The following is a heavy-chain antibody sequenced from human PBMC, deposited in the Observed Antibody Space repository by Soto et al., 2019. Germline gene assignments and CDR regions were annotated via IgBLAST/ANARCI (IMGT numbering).Heavy chain of an antibody. V-gene: IGHV1-46*01. CDR2: INPSGGST. CDR1: GYTFTSYY. J-gene: IGHJ4*02. CDR3: ARGTDYYDSSGSFDY. Sequence: QVQLVQSGAEVKKPGASVKVSCKASGYTFTSYYMHWVRQAPGQGLEWMGIINPSGGSTSYAQKFQGRVTMXXDXSXNTVYMELSSLRSEDTAVYYCARGTDYYDSSGSFDYWGQGTLVTVSS. D-gene: IGHD3-22*01.